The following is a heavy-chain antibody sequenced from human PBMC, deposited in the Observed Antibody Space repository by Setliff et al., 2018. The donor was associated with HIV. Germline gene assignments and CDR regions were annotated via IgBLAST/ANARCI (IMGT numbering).Heavy chain of an antibody. CDR3: AILSYSCG. CDR2: INVGNGDT. J-gene: IGHJ4*02. Sequence: GASVKVSCKASGYTFTTYSLHWVRQAPGQSLEWMGWINVGNGDTKYSQDLQGRFSISRDNAKNTLYLQMNDLRGEDTAVYYCAILSYSCGWGQGTQVTVSS. V-gene: IGHV1-3*03. CDR1: GYTFTTYS. D-gene: IGHD1-26*01.